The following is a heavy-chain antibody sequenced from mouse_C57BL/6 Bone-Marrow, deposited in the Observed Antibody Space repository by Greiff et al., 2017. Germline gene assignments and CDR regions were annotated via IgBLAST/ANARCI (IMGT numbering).Heavy chain of an antibody. CDR3: ARGNWEGFAY. D-gene: IGHD4-1*01. Sequence: EVMLVESGGGLVKPGGSLKLSCAASGFTFSSYAMSWVRQTPEKRLEWVATISDGGSYTYYPDNVKGRFTISRDNAKNNLYLQMSHLKSEDTAMYYCARGNWEGFAYWGQGTLVTVSA. CDR1: GFTFSSYA. V-gene: IGHV5-4*03. J-gene: IGHJ3*01. CDR2: ISDGGSYT.